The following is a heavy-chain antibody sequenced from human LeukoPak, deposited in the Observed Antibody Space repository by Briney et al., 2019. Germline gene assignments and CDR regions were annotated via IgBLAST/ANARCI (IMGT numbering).Heavy chain of an antibody. CDR2: ISSSGSTI. D-gene: IGHD2-2*01. Sequence: GGSLRLSCAASGFTFSDYYMSWIRQAPGKGLEWVSYISSSGSTIYYADSVKGRFTISRDNAKNSLYLQMNSLRAEDTAVYYCARDRGSVAVGTRWFDPWGQGTLGTVSS. V-gene: IGHV3-11*04. CDR1: GFTFSDYY. J-gene: IGHJ5*02. CDR3: ARDRGSVAVGTRWFDP.